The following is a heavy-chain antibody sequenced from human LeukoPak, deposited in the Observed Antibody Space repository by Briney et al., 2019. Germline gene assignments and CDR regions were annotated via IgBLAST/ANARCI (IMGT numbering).Heavy chain of an antibody. Sequence: SETLSLTCAVSGGSISSGDFSWSWIRQPPGKGLEWIGSIYHSGSIYYNPSLKSRVTILVDTSKNQLSLKLSSVTAADTAVYYCARNKGRYGSGRVHFDPWGQGTLVTVSS. CDR2: IYHSGSI. CDR1: GGSISSGDFS. D-gene: IGHD3-10*01. CDR3: ARNKGRYGSGRVHFDP. V-gene: IGHV4-30-2*03. J-gene: IGHJ5*02.